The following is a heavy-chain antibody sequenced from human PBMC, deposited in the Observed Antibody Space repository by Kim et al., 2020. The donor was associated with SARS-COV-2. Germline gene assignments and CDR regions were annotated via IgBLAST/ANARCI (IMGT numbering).Heavy chain of an antibody. D-gene: IGHD3-10*01. CDR3: ATRDGFGEWNFQH. V-gene: IGHV5-51*01. Sequence: SPSFQGQVTISADKSISTAYLQWSSLKASDTAMYYCATRDGFGEWNFQHWGQGTLVTVSS. J-gene: IGHJ1*01.